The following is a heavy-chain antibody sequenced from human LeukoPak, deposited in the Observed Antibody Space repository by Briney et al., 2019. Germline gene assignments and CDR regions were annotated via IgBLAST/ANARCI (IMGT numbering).Heavy chain of an antibody. J-gene: IGHJ4*02. CDR1: GFTFSSYA. CDR2: ISASGGSS. D-gene: IGHD1-26*01. Sequence: LSGGSLRLSCAASGFTFSSYAMTWVLQAPGKGLEWVSTISASGGSSYYADSVKGRFTISRDNSKNTLYLQMNSLRAEDTAMYYCAKRVEDGRFFWDYWGQGTLVTVSS. V-gene: IGHV3-23*01. CDR3: AKRVEDGRFFWDY.